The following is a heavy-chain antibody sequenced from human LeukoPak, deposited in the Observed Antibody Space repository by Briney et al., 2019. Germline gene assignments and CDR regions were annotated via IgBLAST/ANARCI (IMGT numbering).Heavy chain of an antibody. J-gene: IGHJ4*02. Sequence: PSETLSLTCTVSGVSISSGGYYWSWIRQHPGKGLEWIGYIYYSGSTYYNPSLKSRLTISLDTSSNQFSLKLNSVTAADTAVYYCARGPARDYSNYWGQGTLVTVSS. D-gene: IGHD4-11*01. V-gene: IGHV4-31*03. CDR2: IYYSGST. CDR1: GVSISSGGYY. CDR3: ARGPARDYSNY.